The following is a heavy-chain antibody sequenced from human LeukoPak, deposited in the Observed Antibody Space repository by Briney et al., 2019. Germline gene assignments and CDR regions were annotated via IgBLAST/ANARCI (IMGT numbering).Heavy chain of an antibody. CDR3: AKIGYCSGDSCRGFDP. D-gene: IGHD2-15*01. Sequence: PSETLSLTCTVSGGSISSSSYYWGWIRQPPGKGLEWIGSIYYSGSTYYNPSLKSRVTISVDTSKNQFSLKLSSVTAADTAVYYCAKIGYCSGDSCRGFDPWGQGTLVTVSS. J-gene: IGHJ5*02. V-gene: IGHV4-39*07. CDR2: IYYSGST. CDR1: GGSISSSSYY.